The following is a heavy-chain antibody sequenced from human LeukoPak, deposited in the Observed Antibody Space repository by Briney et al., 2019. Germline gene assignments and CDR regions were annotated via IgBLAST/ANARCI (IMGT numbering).Heavy chain of an antibody. CDR3: TRGYYFDSSGYYYDY. CDR1: GFTFDDYG. CDR2: ISWNSGTI. D-gene: IGHD3-22*01. Sequence: PGGSLRLSCAASGFTFDDYGMHWVRHAPGKGLEWVSGISWNSGTIGYADSVRGRFTISRDNAKNSLYLQMNSLRAEDTALYYCTRGYYFDSSGYYYDYWGQGTLVTVSS. V-gene: IGHV3-9*01. J-gene: IGHJ4*02.